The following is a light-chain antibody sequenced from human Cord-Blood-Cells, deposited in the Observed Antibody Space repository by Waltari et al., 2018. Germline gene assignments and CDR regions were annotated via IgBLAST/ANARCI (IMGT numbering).Light chain of an antibody. CDR3: SSYTSSSTYV. CDR1: SRDVGGSNY. J-gene: IGLJ1*01. CDR2: EVS. V-gene: IGLV2-14*01. Sequence: QSSLTQPPSVSGSPGPSFTLRCTATSRDVGGSNYSSWYQQHPGKAPTLMIYEVSNRPSGVSNRFSGSKSGNTASLTISGLQAEDEADYYCSSYTSSSTYVFGTGTKVTVL.